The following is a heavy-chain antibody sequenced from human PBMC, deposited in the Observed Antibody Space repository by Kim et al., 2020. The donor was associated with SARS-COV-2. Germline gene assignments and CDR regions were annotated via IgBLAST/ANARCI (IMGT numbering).Heavy chain of an antibody. CDR3: AKAKQNKVRGVIAPSPFDY. Sequence: GGSLRLSCAASGFTFSSYAMSWVRQAPGKGLEWVSVIYSGGSSTYYADSVKGRFTISRDNSKNTLYLQMNSLRAEDTAVYYCAKAKQNKVRGVIAPSPFDYWGQGTLVTVSS. D-gene: IGHD3-10*01. CDR2: IYSGGSST. V-gene: IGHV3-23*03. J-gene: IGHJ4*02. CDR1: GFTFSSYA.